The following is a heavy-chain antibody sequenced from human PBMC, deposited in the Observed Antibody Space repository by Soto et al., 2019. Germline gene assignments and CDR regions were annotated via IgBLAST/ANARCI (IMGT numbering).Heavy chain of an antibody. CDR2: ISTNGGST. Sequence: GGSLRLSCSASGFTFSSYAMHWVRQAPWKGLEYVSSISTNGGSTHYADSVKGRFTISRDNSKNTQYLQMSSLRADDTAVYYCVKGEYYYDSSGYYPFDYWGQGTLVTVPS. V-gene: IGHV3-64D*06. CDR1: GFTFSSYA. J-gene: IGHJ4*02. CDR3: VKGEYYYDSSGYYPFDY. D-gene: IGHD3-22*01.